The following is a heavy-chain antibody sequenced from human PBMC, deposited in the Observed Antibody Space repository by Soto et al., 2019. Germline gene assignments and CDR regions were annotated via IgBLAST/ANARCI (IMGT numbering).Heavy chain of an antibody. D-gene: IGHD5-18*01. CDR3: ARVGGYSYAMDV. CDR1: GDSISSGGYS. Sequence: QLQLQESASGLVKPSQTLSLTCVVSGDSISSGGYSWGWIRQPPGKGLEWIGYIYHSGSTYYNPSLKSRVTISVDRSNNQFSLKLSSVTAADTAVHYCARVGGYSYAMDVWGQGTTVTVSS. J-gene: IGHJ6*02. V-gene: IGHV4-30-2*01. CDR2: IYHSGST.